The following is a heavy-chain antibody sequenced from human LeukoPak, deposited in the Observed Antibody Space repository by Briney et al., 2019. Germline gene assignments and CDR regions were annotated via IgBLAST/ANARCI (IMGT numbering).Heavy chain of an antibody. J-gene: IGHJ4*02. CDR1: GFTFSSYA. CDR3: AKDLENDCSSTSCLSDY. D-gene: IGHD2-2*01. V-gene: IGHV3-23*01. CDR2: ISGSGGST. Sequence: PGGSLRLSCAASGFTFSSYAMSWVRQAPGKGLEWVSAISGSGGSTYYADSVKGRFTISRDNSKNTLYLQMNSLRAEDTAVYYCAKDLENDCSSTSCLSDYWGQGTLVTVSS.